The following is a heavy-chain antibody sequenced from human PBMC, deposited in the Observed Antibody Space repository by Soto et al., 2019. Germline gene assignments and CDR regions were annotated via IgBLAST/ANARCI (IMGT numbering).Heavy chain of an antibody. CDR2: MNPNSGNT. CDR1: GYTFTSYD. D-gene: IGHD2-8*01. V-gene: IGHV1-8*01. J-gene: IGHJ4*02. CDR3: ARYAPVRGGYYFDY. Sequence: ASVKVSCKASGYTFTSYDINWVRQATGQGLEWMGWMNPNSGNTGYAQKFQGRVTMTRNTSISTAYMELSSLRSEDTAVYYCARYAPVRGGYYFDYWGQGTLVTVSS.